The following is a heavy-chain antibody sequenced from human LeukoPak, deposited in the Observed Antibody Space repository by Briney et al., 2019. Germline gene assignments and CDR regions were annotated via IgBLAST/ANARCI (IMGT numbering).Heavy chain of an antibody. Sequence: SETLALTCAADGGSFSGYYWSWIRQPPGKGLEWIGEINHSGSTNYNPSLKSRVTISVDTSKNQFSLKLSSVTAADTAVYYCARGYCSSTSCPNWFDPWGQGTLVTVSS. CDR3: ARGYCSSTSCPNWFDP. J-gene: IGHJ5*02. CDR2: INHSGST. CDR1: GGSFSGYY. V-gene: IGHV4-34*01. D-gene: IGHD2-2*01.